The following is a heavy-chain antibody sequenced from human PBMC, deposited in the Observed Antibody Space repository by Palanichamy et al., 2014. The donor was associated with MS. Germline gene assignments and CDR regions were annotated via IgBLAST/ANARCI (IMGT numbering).Heavy chain of an antibody. CDR3: AREPTSGNSGWFSPFDI. J-gene: IGHJ3*02. CDR2: VDDRGRT. V-gene: IGHV4-4*07. CDR1: GDYISRFC. Sequence: CNVSGDYISRFCWSWIRQAAGERLEWIGRVDDRGRTNYNPSLASRVSMSRDTSKNQLSLAVTSVTAADTAVYYCAREPTSGNSGWFSPFDIWGQGTMVSVSS. D-gene: IGHD6-19*01.